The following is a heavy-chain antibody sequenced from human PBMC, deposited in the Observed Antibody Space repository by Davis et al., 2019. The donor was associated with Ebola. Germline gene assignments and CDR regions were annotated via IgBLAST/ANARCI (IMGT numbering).Heavy chain of an antibody. CDR1: GYTFTSYA. CDR2: INAGNGNT. Sequence: ASVKVSCKASGYTFTSYAMHWVRQAPGQRLEWMGWINAGNGNTKYSQKFQGRVTITRDTSASTAYMELSSLRSEDTAVYYCAKRRSAVGFSTLDYWGQGTLVTVSS. V-gene: IGHV1-3*01. CDR3: AKRRSAVGFSTLDY. D-gene: IGHD2-2*01. J-gene: IGHJ4*02.